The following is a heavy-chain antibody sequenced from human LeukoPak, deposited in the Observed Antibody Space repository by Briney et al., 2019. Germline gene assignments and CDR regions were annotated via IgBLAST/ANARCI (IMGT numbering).Heavy chain of an antibody. CDR2: IYYSGST. CDR3: ARYDAVGDYTSFDY. D-gene: IGHD4-17*01. J-gene: IGHJ4*02. CDR1: GGSISSGDYY. Sequence: SETLSLPCTVSGGSISSGDYYWSWIRQPPGKGLEWLGYIYYSGSTYYNPSLKSRVTISVDTSKNQFSLKLSSVTAADTAVYYCARYDAVGDYTSFDYWGQGTLVTVSS. V-gene: IGHV4-30-4*08.